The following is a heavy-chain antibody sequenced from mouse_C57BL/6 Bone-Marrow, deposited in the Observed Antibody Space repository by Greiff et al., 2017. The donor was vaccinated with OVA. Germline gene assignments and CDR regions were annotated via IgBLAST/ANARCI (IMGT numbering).Heavy chain of an antibody. D-gene: IGHD3-2*02. CDR2: INPGSGGT. Sequence: VKLMESGAELVRPGTSVKVSCKASGYAFTNYLIEWVKQRPGQGLEWIGVINPGSGGTNYNEKFKGKATLTADKSSSTAYMQLSSLTSEDSAVYFCARETAQAPYYFDYWGQGTTLTVSS. V-gene: IGHV1-54*01. J-gene: IGHJ2*01. CDR3: ARETAQAPYYFDY. CDR1: GYAFTNYL.